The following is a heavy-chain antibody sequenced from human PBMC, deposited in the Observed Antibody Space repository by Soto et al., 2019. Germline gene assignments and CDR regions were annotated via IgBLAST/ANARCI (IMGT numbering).Heavy chain of an antibody. CDR2: ISAYNGNT. CDR1: GYTFTSYG. CDR3: ARDLLSDSSYNWFDP. D-gene: IGHD3-10*01. Sequence: QVQLVQSGAEVKKPGASVKVSCKASGYTFTSYGISWVRQAPGQGLEWMGWISAYNGNTNYAQKLQGRVTMTTDTSTSTAYMELRSLRSDDTDVYYCARDLLSDSSYNWFDPWGQGTLVTVSS. V-gene: IGHV1-18*01. J-gene: IGHJ5*02.